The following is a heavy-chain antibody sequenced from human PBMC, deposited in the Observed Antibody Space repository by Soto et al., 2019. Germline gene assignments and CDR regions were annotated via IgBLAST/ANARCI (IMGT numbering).Heavy chain of an antibody. V-gene: IGHV2-5*01. CDR2: IYWNDDK. J-gene: IGHJ4*02. Sequence: SGPTLVNPTQTLTLTCTFSGFSLSTSGVGVGWIRQPPGKALEWLALIYWNDDKRYSPSLKSRLTITKDTSKNQVVLTMTNMDPVDTATYYCAHSIARGTTVVIGGGFGYWGQGTLVTVSS. CDR3: AHSIARGTTVVIGGGFGY. D-gene: IGHD4-17*01. CDR1: GFSLSTSGVG.